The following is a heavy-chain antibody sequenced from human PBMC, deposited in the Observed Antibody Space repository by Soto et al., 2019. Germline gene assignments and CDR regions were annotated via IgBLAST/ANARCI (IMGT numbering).Heavy chain of an antibody. CDR1: GFTFSTSW. CDR3: ARAIDYHFDY. D-gene: IGHD5-12*01. J-gene: IGHJ4*02. CDR2: IRPDGVDK. Sequence: EVQLVESGGYLVQPGGSLRLSCVASGFTFSTSWMTWVRQAPGKGLEWVANIRPDGVDKYYVGSVEGRFTISKDNAENSLYLQMNNLRAEDTAVYYCARAIDYHFDYWGQGTLVTVSS. V-gene: IGHV3-7*04.